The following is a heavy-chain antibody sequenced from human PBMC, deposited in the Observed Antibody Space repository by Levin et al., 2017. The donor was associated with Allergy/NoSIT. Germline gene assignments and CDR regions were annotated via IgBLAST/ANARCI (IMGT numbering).Heavy chain of an antibody. CDR2: IKTRNSYT. CDR3: ARFIAARGFVDF. V-gene: IGHV3-11*03. J-gene: IGHJ4*02. Sequence: TGGSLRLSCAASGFTFSEYYMTWIRQVPGKGLECVSYIKTRNSYTSYGNSVKGRFTISRDNANNVLYLQMNSLRAEDTAVYYCARFIAARGFVDFWGQGTLVTVSS. CDR1: GFTFSEYY. D-gene: IGHD6-13*01.